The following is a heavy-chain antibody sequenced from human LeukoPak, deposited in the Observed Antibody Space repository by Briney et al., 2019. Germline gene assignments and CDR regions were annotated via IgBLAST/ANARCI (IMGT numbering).Heavy chain of an antibody. CDR3: AELGITMIGGV. J-gene: IGHJ6*04. CDR2: INSDGSSI. V-gene: IGHV3-74*01. D-gene: IGHD3-10*02. CDR1: GFTFRSYW. Sequence: PGGSLRLSCVASGFTFRSYWMHWVRQGPGKGLVWVSRINSDGSSIGYADSVKGRFSVSRDNAKNSLYLQMNSLRAEDTAVYYCAELGITMIGGVWGKGTTVTISS.